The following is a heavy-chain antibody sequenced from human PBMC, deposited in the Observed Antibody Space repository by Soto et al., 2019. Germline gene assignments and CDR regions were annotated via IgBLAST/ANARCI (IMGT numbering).Heavy chain of an antibody. CDR3: ARVIPIAVASPDYYFDY. J-gene: IGHJ4*02. V-gene: IGHV3-48*01. Sequence: GGSLRLSCAASGFTFSSYAMSWVRQAPGKGLEWVSYISSSSSTIYYADSVKGRFTISRDNAKNSLYLQMNSLRAEDTAVYYCARVIPIAVASPDYYFDYWGQGTLVTVSS. D-gene: IGHD6-19*01. CDR1: GFTFSSYA. CDR2: ISSSSSTI.